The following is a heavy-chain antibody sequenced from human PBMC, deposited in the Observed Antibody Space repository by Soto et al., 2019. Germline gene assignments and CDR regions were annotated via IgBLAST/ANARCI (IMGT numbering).Heavy chain of an antibody. CDR1: GFTVSSNY. CDR3: ARDHERITIFGVVIHWFDP. Sequence: EVQLVESGGGLIQPGGSLRLSCVASGFTVSSNYMTWVRQAPGKGLEWVSVLWSAGLTFYADSVKGRFTISRDNSKNTLYLQMNSLRAEDTAVYYCARDHERITIFGVVIHWFDPWGQGTLVTVSS. J-gene: IGHJ5*02. V-gene: IGHV3-66*03. CDR2: LWSAGLT. D-gene: IGHD3-3*01.